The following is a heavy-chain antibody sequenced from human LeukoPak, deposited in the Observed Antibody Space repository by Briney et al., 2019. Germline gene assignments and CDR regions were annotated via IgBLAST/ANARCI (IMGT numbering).Heavy chain of an antibody. CDR3: AKTLGARLRPSTTLFDY. J-gene: IGHJ4*02. D-gene: IGHD1-26*01. CDR1: GFTFSSYS. V-gene: IGHV3-48*01. Sequence: GGSLRLSCAASGFTFSSYSMNWVRQAPGKGLEWVSYISGSSSTIYYADSVKGRSTISRDNSKNTLYQQMNSLRAEDTAVYYCAKTLGARLRPSTTLFDYWGQGTLVTVSS. CDR2: ISGSSSTI.